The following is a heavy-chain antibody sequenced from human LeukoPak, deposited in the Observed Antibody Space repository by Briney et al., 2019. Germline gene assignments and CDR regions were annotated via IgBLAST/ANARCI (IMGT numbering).Heavy chain of an antibody. J-gene: IGHJ4*02. CDR2: IIPIFGTA. Sequence: SVKVSCKASGGTFSSYAISWVRQAPGQGLEWMGGIIPIFGTANYAQKFQGRVTITADKSTSTAYMELSSLRAEDTAVYYCAREPQNYGDFRFDYWGQGALVTVSS. CDR1: GGTFSSYA. V-gene: IGHV1-69*06. D-gene: IGHD4-17*01. CDR3: AREPQNYGDFRFDY.